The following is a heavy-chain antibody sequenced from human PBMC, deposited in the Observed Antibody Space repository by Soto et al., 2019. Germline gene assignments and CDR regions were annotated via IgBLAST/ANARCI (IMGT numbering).Heavy chain of an antibody. V-gene: IGHV4-39*01. J-gene: IGHJ5*02. CDR1: GGSISSSSYY. CDR3: ARGIIYCISTSCQYNWFDP. CDR2: IYYSGST. D-gene: IGHD2-2*01. Sequence: SETLSLTCTVSGGSISSSSYYWGWIRQPPGKGLEWIGSIYYSGSTYYNPSLKSRVTISVDTSKNQFSLKLSSVTAADTAVYYCARGIIYCISTSCQYNWFDPWGQGTLVTVS.